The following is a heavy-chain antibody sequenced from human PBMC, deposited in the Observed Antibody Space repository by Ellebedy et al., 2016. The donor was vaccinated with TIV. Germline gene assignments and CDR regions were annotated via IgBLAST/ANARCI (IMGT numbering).Heavy chain of an antibody. V-gene: IGHV3-7*04. Sequence: PGGSLRLSCAASGITFSRYWMSWLRQAPGKGLEYVAHIKFDEIEAYHADSVKGRFVISRDNARKSLYLQMNNLRVGDTAVYYCARDTVEVPSGDAFDLWGQGTTVTVSS. CDR3: ARDTVEVPSGDAFDL. D-gene: IGHD2-2*01. J-gene: IGHJ3*01. CDR2: IKFDEIEA. CDR1: GITFSRYW.